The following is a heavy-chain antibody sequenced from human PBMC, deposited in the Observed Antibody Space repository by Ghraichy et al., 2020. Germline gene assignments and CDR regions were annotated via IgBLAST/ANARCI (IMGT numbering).Heavy chain of an antibody. Sequence: ASVKVSCQASNYTFTTYGVSWVRQAPGQGLEWMGWISPYNGNTDYAQKFQGRVTMTTDTSTSTAYMELRSLRSDDTAVYYCARSYLVQVGDFFDYWGQGTLVTVSS. J-gene: IGHJ4*02. CDR1: NYTFTTYG. V-gene: IGHV1-18*01. CDR3: ARSYLVQVGDFFDY. D-gene: IGHD3-10*01. CDR2: ISPYNGNT.